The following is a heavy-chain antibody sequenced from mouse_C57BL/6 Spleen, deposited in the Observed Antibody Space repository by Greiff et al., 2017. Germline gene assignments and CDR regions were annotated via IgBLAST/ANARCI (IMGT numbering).Heavy chain of an antibody. J-gene: IGHJ2*01. CDR2: IYPSDSET. V-gene: IGHV1-61*01. CDR1: GYTFTSYW. Sequence: QVQLQQPGAELVRPGSSVKLSCKASGYTFTSYWMDWVKQRPGQGLAWIGNIYPSDSETHYNQKFKDNATLTVDKSSSTAYMQLSSLTSAASAVYYCAREDEQGRGLDYWGQGTTRTVSS. CDR3: AREDEQGRGLDY. D-gene: IGHD4-1*01.